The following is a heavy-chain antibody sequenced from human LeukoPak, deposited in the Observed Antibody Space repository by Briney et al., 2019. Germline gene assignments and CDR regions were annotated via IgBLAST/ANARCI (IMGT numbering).Heavy chain of an antibody. CDR2: FDPEDGET. CDR3: ATDPVGYCTANGCYSVDY. J-gene: IGHJ4*02. CDR1: GYTLSELS. D-gene: IGHD2-15*01. V-gene: IGHV1-24*01. Sequence: ASVKVSCKVSGYTLSELSMHWVRQAPGKGLEWMGGFDPEDGETVYAQKFQGRLTMTEDTSTDTAYMELSSLRSDDTAVYYCATDPVGYCTANGCYSVDYWGQGTLAAVSS.